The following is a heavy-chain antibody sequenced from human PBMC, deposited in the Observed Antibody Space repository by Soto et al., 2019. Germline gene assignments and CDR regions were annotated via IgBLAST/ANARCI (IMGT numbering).Heavy chain of an antibody. V-gene: IGHV4-61*01. CDR1: GDSVSRGSYH. CDR2: KPYTGSP. D-gene: IGHD7-27*01. J-gene: IGHJ4*02. Sequence: PSETLPLTCSVSGDSVSRGSYHWSWIRQPPGKGLEWIGFKPYTGSPDYNRSLKSRVVISIDRSKNHFSLKLYSVTATDTAVYFCAKLGWGGDSWGQGTVDSVS. CDR3: AKLGWGGDS.